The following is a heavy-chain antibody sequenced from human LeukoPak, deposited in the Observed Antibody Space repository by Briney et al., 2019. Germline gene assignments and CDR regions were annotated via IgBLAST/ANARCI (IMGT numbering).Heavy chain of an antibody. CDR3: ARDVKYYYGSESLDWFDP. J-gene: IGHJ5*02. D-gene: IGHD3-10*01. CDR1: GFSFSTYS. Sequence: GGSLRLSCAASGFSFSTYSMHWVRQAPGKGLEWVSYISGISNTIYYADSVKGRFTISRDNAKNSLYLQMNSLRAEDTAVYYCARDVKYYYGSESLDWFDPWGQGTLVTVSS. V-gene: IGHV3-48*01. CDR2: ISGISNTI.